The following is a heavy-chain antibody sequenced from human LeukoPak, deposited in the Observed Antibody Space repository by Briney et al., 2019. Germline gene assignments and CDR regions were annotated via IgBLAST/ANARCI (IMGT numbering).Heavy chain of an antibody. J-gene: IGHJ2*01. Sequence: SETLSLTCSVSGASMTNLYWSWIRQAPGKRLEWMGYIYYRGATSYNPSLESRVSLSVDTSKNQFSLNLTSMTAADTAIYSFARHTTPADWYFDLWGPGARVTVSS. CDR2: IYYRGAT. CDR3: ARHTTPADWYFDL. V-gene: IGHV4-59*08. D-gene: IGHD1-26*01. CDR1: GASMTNLY.